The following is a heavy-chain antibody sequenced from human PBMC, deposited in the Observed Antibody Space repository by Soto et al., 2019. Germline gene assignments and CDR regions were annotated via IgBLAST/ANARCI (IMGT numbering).Heavy chain of an antibody. CDR2: INSDGSST. V-gene: IGHV3-74*01. Sequence: EVQLVESGGGLVQPGGSLRLSCAASGFTFSSYWMHWVRQAPGKGLVWVSRINSDGSSTSYADSVKGRFTISRDNAKNPLYLQMNSLRAADTAVYYCARGSAHRGSGKYVFDYWGQGTLVTVSS. D-gene: IGHD3-10*01. CDR1: GFTFSSYW. CDR3: ARGSAHRGSGKYVFDY. J-gene: IGHJ4*02.